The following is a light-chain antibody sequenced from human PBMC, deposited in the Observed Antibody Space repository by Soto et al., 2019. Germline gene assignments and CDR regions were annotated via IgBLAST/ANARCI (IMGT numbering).Light chain of an antibody. CDR3: QQYDNWQT. J-gene: IGKJ1*01. V-gene: IGKV3-15*01. Sequence: EIVMTQSPATLSVSPGERATLSCRASQSVSYKLAWYQQKPGQAPRLLIYGASTRATGIPARFSGSGSGTEFTLTISSLQSEDFAVYYCQQYDNWQTFGQGTKVEI. CDR1: QSVSYK. CDR2: GAS.